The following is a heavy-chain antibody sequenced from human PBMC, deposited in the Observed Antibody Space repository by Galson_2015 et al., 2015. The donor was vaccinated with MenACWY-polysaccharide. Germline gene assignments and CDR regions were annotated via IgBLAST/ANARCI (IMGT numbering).Heavy chain of an antibody. J-gene: IGHJ4*02. CDR1: GFTFSSYG. CDR2: ISYDGSSK. D-gene: IGHD3-10*01. CDR3: AKDGGGLFPDY. V-gene: IGHV3-30*18. Sequence: SLRLSCAASGFTFSSYGMHWVRQAPGKGLEWVAVISYDGSSKYYADSVKGRFTISRDNSKNTLYLQMNSLRAEDTAVYYCAKDGGGLFPDYWGQGTLVTVSS.